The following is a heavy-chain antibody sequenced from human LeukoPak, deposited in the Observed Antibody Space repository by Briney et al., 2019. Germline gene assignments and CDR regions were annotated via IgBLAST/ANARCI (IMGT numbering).Heavy chain of an antibody. Sequence: GGSLRLSCAAYGFTFSDYYMSWIRQAPGKGLEWLSFISPSGGAIYYADSVKGRFTISRDNAKNSLYLQMNSLKAEDTAVYYCARGLFVAGSFFDSWGQGTLVTVSS. V-gene: IGHV3-11*04. CDR2: ISPSGGAI. D-gene: IGHD1-26*01. J-gene: IGHJ4*02. CDR1: GFTFSDYY. CDR3: ARGLFVAGSFFDS.